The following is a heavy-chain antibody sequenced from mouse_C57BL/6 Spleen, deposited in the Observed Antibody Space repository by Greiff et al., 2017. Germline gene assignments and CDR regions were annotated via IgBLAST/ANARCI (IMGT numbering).Heavy chain of an antibody. J-gene: IGHJ3*01. Sequence: VQLQQSGAELVRPGASVKLSCTAPGFNIKDDYMHWVKQRPEQGLEWIGWIDPENGDTEYASKFQGKATITADTSSNTAYLQLSSLTSEDPAVYYCTAFYYDYDRFAYWGQGTLVTVSA. V-gene: IGHV14-4*01. CDR3: TAFYYDYDRFAY. CDR2: IDPENGDT. CDR1: GFNIKDDY. D-gene: IGHD2-4*01.